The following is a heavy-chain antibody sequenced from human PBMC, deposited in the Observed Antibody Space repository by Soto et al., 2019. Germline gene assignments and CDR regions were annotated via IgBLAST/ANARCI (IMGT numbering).Heavy chain of an antibody. CDR1: GGTFSSYA. V-gene: IGHV1-69*01. Sequence: QVQLVQSGAEVKKPGSSVKVSCKASGGTFSSYAISWVRQAPGQGLEWMGGIIPIFGTANYAQKFQGRVTITADESTSTAYMELSSLRSEDTAVYYCASRGDGCNYRKFYGMDVCGQGTTVTVSS. J-gene: IGHJ6*02. CDR3: ASRGDGCNYRKFYGMDV. CDR2: IIPIFGTA. D-gene: IGHD5-12*01.